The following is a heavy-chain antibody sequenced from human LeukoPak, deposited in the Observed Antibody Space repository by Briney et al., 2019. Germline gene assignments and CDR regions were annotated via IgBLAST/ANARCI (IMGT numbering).Heavy chain of an antibody. D-gene: IGHD5-18*01. V-gene: IGHV4-59*01. J-gene: IGHJ4*02. CDR3: ARYSYGYVDY. CDR2: PYYSGTT. CDR1: GGSISSNY. Sequence: NPSENLSLTCSVSGGSISSNYWSWIGPPPGKGLVWFGYPYYSGTTYYHPSLKRRFTISVDRSKNQFSLTLSSVTAADTAVYYCARYSYGYVDYWGQGTLVSVSS.